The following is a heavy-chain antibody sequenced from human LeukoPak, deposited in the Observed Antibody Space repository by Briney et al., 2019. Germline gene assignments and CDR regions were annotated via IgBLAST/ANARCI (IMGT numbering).Heavy chain of an antibody. J-gene: IGHJ4*02. CDR2: IYSGGST. V-gene: IGHV3-53*04. D-gene: IGHD6-13*01. CDR1: GFTVGSNY. CDR3: AAGYSSSWCFDY. Sequence: GGSLRLSCAASGFTVGSNYMSWVRQAPGKGLEWVSVIYSGGSTYYADSVKGRFTISRHNSKNTLYLQMNSLRAEDTAVYYCAAGYSSSWCFDYGGQGTLVTVSS.